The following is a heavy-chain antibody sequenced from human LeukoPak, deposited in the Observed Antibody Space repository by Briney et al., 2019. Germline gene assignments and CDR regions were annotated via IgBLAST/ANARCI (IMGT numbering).Heavy chain of an antibody. V-gene: IGHV3-23*01. CDR2: ISGSGGST. D-gene: IGHD4-11*01. CDR3: ARDVHDYTSYMGDY. J-gene: IGHJ4*02. Sequence: GGSLRLSCAASGFTFSSYAMSWVRQAPGKGLEWVSAISGSGGSTYYADSVKGRFTISRDNAKNSLYLQMNSLRAEDTAVYYCARDVHDYTSYMGDYWGQGTLVTVSS. CDR1: GFTFSSYA.